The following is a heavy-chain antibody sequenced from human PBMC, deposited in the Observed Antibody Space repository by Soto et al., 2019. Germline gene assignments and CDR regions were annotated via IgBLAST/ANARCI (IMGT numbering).Heavy chain of an antibody. D-gene: IGHD5-18*01. CDR2: IYYSGST. Sequence: SETLSLTCTVSGGSISSSSYYWGWIRQPPGKGLEWIGSIYYSGSTYYNPSLKSRVTISVDTSKNQFSLKLSSVTAADTAVYYCARKYSYGYFDYWGQGTLVTVSS. CDR3: ARKYSYGYFDY. CDR1: GGSISSSSYY. J-gene: IGHJ4*02. V-gene: IGHV4-39*01.